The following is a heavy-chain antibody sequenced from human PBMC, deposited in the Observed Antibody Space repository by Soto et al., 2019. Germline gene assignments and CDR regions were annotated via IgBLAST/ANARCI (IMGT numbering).Heavy chain of an antibody. J-gene: IGHJ4*02. D-gene: IGHD3-3*01. Sequence: SETLSLTCTVSGGSISSSNYYWGWIRQPPEKGLEWIGSISYSGSTYYNPSLKSRVTLSVDTSKNQFSLKLTSVTAADTAVYYCARHPPVLRFLEWLPSDYFDYWGQGTLVTVS. CDR3: ARHPPVLRFLEWLPSDYFDY. CDR2: ISYSGST. CDR1: GGSISSSNYY. V-gene: IGHV4-39*01.